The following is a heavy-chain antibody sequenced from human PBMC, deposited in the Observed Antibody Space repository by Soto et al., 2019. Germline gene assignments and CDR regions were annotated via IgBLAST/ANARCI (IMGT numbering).Heavy chain of an antibody. D-gene: IGHD3-9*01. CDR3: ARDHYDILTGYHYYYGMDV. J-gene: IGHJ6*02. CDR2: IYSGGST. Sequence: PGGSLRLSXAASGFTVSSNYMSWVRQAPGKGLEWVSVIYSGGSTYYADSVKGRFTISRDNSKNTLYLQMNSLRAEDTAVYYCARDHYDILTGYHYYYGMDVWGQGTTVTVSS. V-gene: IGHV3-53*01. CDR1: GFTVSSNY.